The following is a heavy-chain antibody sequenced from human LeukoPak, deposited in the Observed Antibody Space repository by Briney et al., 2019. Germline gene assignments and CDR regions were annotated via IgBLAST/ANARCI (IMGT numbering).Heavy chain of an antibody. CDR3: ARDLTIFGVARFDP. CDR1: GGSFSGYY. CDR2: INHSGST. Sequence: PSETLSLTCAVYGGSFSGYYWSWIRRRPGKGLEWIGEINHSGSTNYNPSLKSRVTISVDTSKNQFSLKLSSVTAADTAVYYCARDLTIFGVARFDPWGQGTLVTVSS. J-gene: IGHJ5*02. D-gene: IGHD3-3*01. V-gene: IGHV4-34*01.